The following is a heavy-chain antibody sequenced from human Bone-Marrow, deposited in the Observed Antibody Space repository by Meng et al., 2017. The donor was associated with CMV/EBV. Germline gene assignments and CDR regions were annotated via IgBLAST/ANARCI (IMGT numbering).Heavy chain of an antibody. CDR2: IIPIFGTA. J-gene: IGHJ5*02. V-gene: IGHV1-69*06. CDR3: ARRYSSSSEFDP. CDR1: GGTFSSYA. Sequence: SVKVSCKASGGTFSSYAISWVRQAPGQGLEWMGGIIPIFGTANYAQKFQGRVTITADKSTSTAYMELSSLRSEDTAVYYCARRYSSSSEFDPWGQGTLVTVSS. D-gene: IGHD6-6*01.